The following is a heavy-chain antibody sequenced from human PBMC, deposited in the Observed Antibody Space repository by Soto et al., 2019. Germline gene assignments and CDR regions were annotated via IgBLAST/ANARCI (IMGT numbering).Heavy chain of an antibody. V-gene: IGHV3-23*01. CDR1: GFTLSNFA. D-gene: IGHD2-2*01. CDR3: AKDTSSSPYYMDV. J-gene: IGHJ6*03. CDR2: ISGSTGTT. Sequence: EVQVLESGGGSIQAGGSLRLSCAASGFTLSNFAMSWVRHAPGKGLEWVSEISGSTGTTYYADSVKGRFIISRDNSKNTVHLQMNSLRAEDTAVYYCAKDTSSSPYYMDVWGKGTAVTVSS.